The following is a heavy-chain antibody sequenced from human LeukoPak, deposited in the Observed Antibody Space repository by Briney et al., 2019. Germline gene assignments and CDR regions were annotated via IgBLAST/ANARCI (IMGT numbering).Heavy chain of an antibody. J-gene: IGHJ4*02. V-gene: IGHV4-59*08. CDR1: GGSIFSYY. Sequence: PSETLPLICTNCGGSIFSYYWSCIVQPPGKGLEWIGYFFYSGNTNYNPSLKSRVTMSVDTSKNQFALKLSSVTAADTALYYSAKPFSYPCLDFWGQGTLVTVSS. CDR3: AKPFSYPCLDF. CDR2: FFYSGNT. D-gene: IGHD3-10*02.